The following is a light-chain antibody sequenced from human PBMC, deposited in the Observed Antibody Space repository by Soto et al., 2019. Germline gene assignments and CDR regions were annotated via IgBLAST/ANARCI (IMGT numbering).Light chain of an antibody. CDR2: EDD. J-gene: IGLJ2*01. Sequence: QSVLTQPPSVSAAPGQKGTISCSGSSSNIGNNYVSWYQQLPGTAPKLLIYEDDRRPSGIPDRFSGSKSGTSATLGITGLQTGDEADYYCATWDDSLTVHVVFGGGTKLTVL. CDR3: ATWDDSLTVHVV. V-gene: IGLV1-51*02. CDR1: SSNIGNNY.